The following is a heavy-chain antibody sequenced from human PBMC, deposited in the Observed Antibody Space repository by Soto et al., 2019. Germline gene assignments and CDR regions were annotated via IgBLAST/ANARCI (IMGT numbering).Heavy chain of an antibody. CDR3: AREVSDYDILTGYHNYYMDV. CDR2: IIPILGIA. Sequence: SVKVSCKASGGTFSSYTISWVRRAPGQGLEWMGRIIPILGIANYAQKFQGRVTITADKSTSTAYMELSSLRSEDTAVYYCAREVSDYDILTGYHNYYMDVWGKGTTVTVSS. V-gene: IGHV1-69*04. CDR1: GGTFSSYT. J-gene: IGHJ6*03. D-gene: IGHD3-9*01.